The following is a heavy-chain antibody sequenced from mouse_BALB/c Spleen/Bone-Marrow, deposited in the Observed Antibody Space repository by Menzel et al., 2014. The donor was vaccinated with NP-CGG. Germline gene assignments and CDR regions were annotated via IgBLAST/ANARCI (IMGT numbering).Heavy chain of an antibody. J-gene: IGHJ2*01. Sequence: EVQLVESGPELVKPGASVKMSCKASGYTFTRYVIHWVRQKPGQGLDWIGYINPYNEGSKYNEKFKGEATLTSDKSSHTAYMELSSLTSDHSAVYYCARERDYGDYFDYWGQGTTLTVSS. V-gene: IGHV1-14*01. D-gene: IGHD1-1*01. CDR1: GYTFTRYV. CDR2: INPYNEGS. CDR3: ARERDYGDYFDY.